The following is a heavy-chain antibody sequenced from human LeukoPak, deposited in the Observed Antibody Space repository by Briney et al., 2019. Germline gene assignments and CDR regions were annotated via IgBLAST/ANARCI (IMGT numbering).Heavy chain of an antibody. CDR3: ARDIIAARPGNWFDP. CDR2: ISSSSSYI. D-gene: IGHD6-6*01. Sequence: PGRSLRLSCAASGFTFSSYSMNWVRQAPGKGLEWVSSISSSSSYIYYADTVKGRFTISRDNAKNSLYLQMNSLRAEDTAVYYCARDIIAARPGNWFDPWGQGTLVTVSS. V-gene: IGHV3-21*01. J-gene: IGHJ5*02. CDR1: GFTFSSYS.